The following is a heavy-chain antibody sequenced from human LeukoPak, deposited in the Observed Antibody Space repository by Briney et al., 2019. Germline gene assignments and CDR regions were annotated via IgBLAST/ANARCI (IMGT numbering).Heavy chain of an antibody. V-gene: IGHV4-61*01. Sequence: PSETLSLTCTVSGGSVSSGSYYWSWIRQPPGKGLEWIGYIYYSGSTNYNPSLKSRVTISVDKSKNQFSLKLSSVTAADTAVYYCARKCYYDSSGYYWGPYFDYWGQGTLVTVSS. CDR3: ARKCYYDSSGYYWGPYFDY. D-gene: IGHD3-22*01. CDR1: GGSVSSGSYY. J-gene: IGHJ4*02. CDR2: IYYSGST.